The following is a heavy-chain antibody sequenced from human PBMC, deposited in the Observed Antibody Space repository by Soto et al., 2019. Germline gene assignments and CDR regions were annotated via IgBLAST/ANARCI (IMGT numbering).Heavy chain of an antibody. CDR3: ARAGIVQVSYAMDV. J-gene: IGHJ6*02. Sequence: SETLSLTCTVSGGSIGGDSCSWIRQSPGKGLDFIGYIYHSGSTNYNPSLKSRVTISMDTSKNQFSLRLSSVTAADTAVYYCARAGIVQVSYAMDVWGQGTTVTSP. D-gene: IGHD2-8*01. CDR1: GGSIGGDS. V-gene: IGHV4-59*01. CDR2: IYHSGST.